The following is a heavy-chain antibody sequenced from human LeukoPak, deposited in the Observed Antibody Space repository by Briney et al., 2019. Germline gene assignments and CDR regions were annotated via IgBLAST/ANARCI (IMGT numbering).Heavy chain of an antibody. Sequence: GGSLRLSCAASGSIFSDHYMDWVRQAPGKGLEWVGRTRNKANSYTTEYAASVKGRFTISRDDSKNSLYLQMNSLKTEDTAVYYCARPTIAARPDAFDIWGQGTMVTVSS. CDR1: GSIFSDHY. CDR3: ARPTIAARPDAFDI. CDR2: TRNKANSYTT. D-gene: IGHD6-6*01. J-gene: IGHJ3*02. V-gene: IGHV3-72*01.